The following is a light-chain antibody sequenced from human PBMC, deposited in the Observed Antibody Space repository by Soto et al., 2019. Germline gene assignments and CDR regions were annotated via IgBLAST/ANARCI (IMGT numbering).Light chain of an antibody. V-gene: IGKV4-1*01. CDR3: QQSYSTPLT. J-gene: IGKJ4*01. Sequence: DIVMTQSPDSLAVSLGERATINCMSSQSILYSSNNKKYLAWYQQKPGQPPKLLIYWASTRESGVPDRFSGSESGKDFTLTISSLQSEDVAVYYCQQSYSTPLTFGGGTKVEIK. CDR2: WAS. CDR1: QSILYSSNNKKY.